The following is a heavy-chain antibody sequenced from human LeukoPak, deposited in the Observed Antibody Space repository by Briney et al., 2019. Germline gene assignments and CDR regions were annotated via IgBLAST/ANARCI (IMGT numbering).Heavy chain of an antibody. Sequence: SETLSLTCAVYGGSFSVYYWSWIRQPPAKGLEWIGEIHHSETANYNPSLKSRVTISVDTSKNQFSLNLSSVTAADTADYYCARGPYCTDDSCYENWFDPWGQGTLVTVSS. D-gene: IGHD2-8*01. CDR1: GGSFSVYY. CDR2: IHHSETA. CDR3: ARGPYCTDDSCYENWFDP. V-gene: IGHV4-34*01. J-gene: IGHJ5*02.